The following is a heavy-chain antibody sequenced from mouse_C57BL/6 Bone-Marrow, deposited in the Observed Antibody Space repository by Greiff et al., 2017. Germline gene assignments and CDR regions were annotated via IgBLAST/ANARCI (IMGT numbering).Heavy chain of an antibody. CDR2: IFPGSGST. Sequence: QVQLKQSGPELVKPGASVKISCKASGYTFTDYYINWVKQRPGQGLEWIGWIFPGSGSTYYNEKFKGKATLTVDKSSSTAYMLLSSLTSEDSAVYFCAKEKFSTTVVNAIDYWGQGTSVTVSS. CDR3: AKEKFSTTVVNAIDY. V-gene: IGHV1-75*01. CDR1: GYTFTDYY. J-gene: IGHJ4*01. D-gene: IGHD1-1*01.